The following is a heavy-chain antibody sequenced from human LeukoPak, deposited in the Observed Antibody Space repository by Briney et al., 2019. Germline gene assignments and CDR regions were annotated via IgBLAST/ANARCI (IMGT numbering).Heavy chain of an antibody. D-gene: IGHD5/OR15-5a*01. J-gene: IGHJ4*02. CDR2: IYYSGST. V-gene: IGHV4-39*07. Sequence: SETLSLTCTVSGGSISSSSYYWGWLRQPPGRGLEWIVSIYYSGSTYYNPSLKSRVTISVDTSKNQFSLKLSSVSAADTAVYYCARLSGPFDYWGQGTLVTVSS. CDR3: ARLSGPFDY. CDR1: GGSISSSSYY.